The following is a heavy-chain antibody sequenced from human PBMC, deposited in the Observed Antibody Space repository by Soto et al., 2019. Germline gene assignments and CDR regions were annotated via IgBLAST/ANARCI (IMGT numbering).Heavy chain of an antibody. V-gene: IGHV3-23*01. J-gene: IGHJ6*02. CDR3: ARGDRGGSGSPASYYYSGWDV. CDR2: ISAGGDMT. D-gene: IGHD3-10*01. CDR1: GFTLSSYA. Sequence: DVQLLESGGHWVQPGGSLRLSCSASGFTLSSYAMSWVRQAPGKGLEWVSSISAGGDMTYNSDSVRGRFIISRDNSNNALFLQMHNLRIEDTALYYCARGDRGGSGSPASYYYSGWDVWGQGATVIVS.